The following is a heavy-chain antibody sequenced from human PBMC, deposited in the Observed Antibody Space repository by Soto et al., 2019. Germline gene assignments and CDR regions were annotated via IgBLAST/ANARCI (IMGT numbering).Heavy chain of an antibody. V-gene: IGHV4-31*03. D-gene: IGHD3-22*01. CDR3: ARDGQYYYDTEDAFDI. Sequence: QVQLQESGPGLVKPSQTLSLTCTVSGGPISSGGYYWSWIRQHPGKGLEWIGYIYYSGSTYYNPSLKSRVTISVDTSKNQFSLKLSSVTAADTAVYYCARDGQYYYDTEDAFDIWGQGTMVTVSS. CDR2: IYYSGST. J-gene: IGHJ3*02. CDR1: GGPISSGGYY.